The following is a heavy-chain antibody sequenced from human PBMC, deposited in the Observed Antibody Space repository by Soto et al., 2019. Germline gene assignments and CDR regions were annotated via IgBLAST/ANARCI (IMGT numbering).Heavy chain of an antibody. Sequence: QVQLVESGGGVVQPGRSLRLSCADFGFTFSSAGMHWVRQAAGKGLEWVATISYDGANKNYADSVKGRFTISRDNPKNTLYLQMISLRVEDWSLHSCAKHNKQQIVQIHSWGQGHLVTVSS. D-gene: IGHD6-13*01. V-gene: IGHV3-30*18. J-gene: IGHJ1*01. CDR3: AKHNKQQIVQIHS. CDR1: GFTFSSAG. CDR2: ISYDGANK.